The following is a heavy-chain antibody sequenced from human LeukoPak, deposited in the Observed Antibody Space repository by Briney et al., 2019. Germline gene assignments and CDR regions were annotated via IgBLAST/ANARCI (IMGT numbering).Heavy chain of an antibody. Sequence: GGSLRLSCAASGFTFSDYYMSWIRQAPGKGLEWVSYISSSGSTIYYADSVKGRFTISRDNAKNSLYLQMNSLRAEDTAVYYCARDILRWYPGAYYYGMDVWGQGTTVTVSS. CDR1: GFTFSDYY. D-gene: IGHD4-23*01. V-gene: IGHV3-11*01. J-gene: IGHJ6*02. CDR3: ARDILRWYPGAYYYGMDV. CDR2: ISSSGSTI.